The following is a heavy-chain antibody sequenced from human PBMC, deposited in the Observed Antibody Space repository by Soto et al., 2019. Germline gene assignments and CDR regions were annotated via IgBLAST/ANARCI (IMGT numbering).Heavy chain of an antibody. CDR1: GFTFSNYA. V-gene: IGHV3-23*01. Sequence: EVQLLESGGGLVQPGGSLRLSCAASGFTFSNYAMTWVRQAPGKRLEWVSAISASGGSTYYADSVKGRFTISRDNSKNTLFLEMDCLPDEDKALYYCAKDQGVRGGEVDHWGQGTLVTVSS. D-gene: IGHD3-16*01. CDR3: AKDQGVRGGEVDH. CDR2: ISASGGST. J-gene: IGHJ4*02.